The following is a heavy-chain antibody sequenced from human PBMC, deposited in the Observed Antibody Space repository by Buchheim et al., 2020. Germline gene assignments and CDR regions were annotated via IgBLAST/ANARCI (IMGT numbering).Heavy chain of an antibody. CDR2: TYYRSKWYN. D-gene: IGHD6-19*01. CDR1: GDSVSSHSAA. CDR3: ARSVAGIRGSTFDY. J-gene: IGHJ4*02. V-gene: IGHV6-1*01. Sequence: QVQLQLSGPGLVKPSQTLSLTCAISGDSVSSHSAAWNWIRQSPSRGLEWLGRTYYRSKWYNDSAVYVKSRIPIKQDTNKKKFSLQLNSVTPEDTAVYYCARSVAGIRGSTFDYWSQGTL.